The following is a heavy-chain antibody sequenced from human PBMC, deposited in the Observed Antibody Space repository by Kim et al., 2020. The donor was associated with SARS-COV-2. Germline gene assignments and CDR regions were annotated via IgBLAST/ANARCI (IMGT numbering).Heavy chain of an antibody. V-gene: IGHV4-34*01. J-gene: IGHJ4*02. D-gene: IGHD3-10*01. CDR3: ARRLSNTSGWGSHYCDL. CDR1: GGSFSCYY. Sequence: SETLSLTCAVYGGSFSCYYWSWIRQPPGKGLEWIGEINHSGRTNYNPSLKSRDTISVDTSKNQFSLKLTSVTAADTAVYYCARRLSNTSGWGSHYCDLWGEGTLVTVSS. CDR2: INHSGRT.